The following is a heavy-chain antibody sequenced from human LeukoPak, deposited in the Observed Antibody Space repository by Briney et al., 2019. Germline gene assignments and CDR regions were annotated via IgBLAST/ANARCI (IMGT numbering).Heavy chain of an antibody. Sequence: GGSLRLSCAASGFTFSNDAMNSVRQAPGKGLEWVAGISNTAVYTYYADSVKGRFTISRDNSKNALYLQMSRLRAEDTATYYCARNLGTHACSHWGQGTPVTVAS. CDR3: ARNLGTHACSH. J-gene: IGHJ4*02. CDR2: ISNTAVYT. D-gene: IGHD1-1*01. CDR1: GFTFSNDA. V-gene: IGHV3-23*01.